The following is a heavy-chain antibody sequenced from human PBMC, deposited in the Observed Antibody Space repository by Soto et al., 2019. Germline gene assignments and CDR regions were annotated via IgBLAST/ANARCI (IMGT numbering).Heavy chain of an antibody. CDR3: VKGGVAPDYTHYAMDV. V-gene: IGHV3-64D*08. J-gene: IGHJ6*02. CDR2: ISAGGSTT. D-gene: IGHD3-10*01. Sequence: GGSLRLSCSASGFTFSSCSMHWVRQAPGRGLEYVAIISAGGSTTYYSDSRKGRFTMSRDNSKNTLYLQMSVLRVEDTAVYYCVKGGVAPDYTHYAMDVWGQGTAVTVSS. CDR1: GFTFSSCS.